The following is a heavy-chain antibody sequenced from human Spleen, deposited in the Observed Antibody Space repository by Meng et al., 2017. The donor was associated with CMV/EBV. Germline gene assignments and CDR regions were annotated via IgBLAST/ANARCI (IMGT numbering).Heavy chain of an antibody. J-gene: IGHJ4*02. CDR2: IYTSEST. CDR1: GGSISTYY. Sequence: SETLSLTCTVSGGSISTYYWSWIRQPAGKGLEWIGRIYTSESTNHHPSLKSRVTMSVDTSKSQFSLRLSSVTAADTAVYYCARTRRDLWSGFYSDGLYFDHWGQGALVTVSS. V-gene: IGHV4-4*07. CDR3: ARTRRDLWSGFYSDGLYFDH. D-gene: IGHD3-3*01.